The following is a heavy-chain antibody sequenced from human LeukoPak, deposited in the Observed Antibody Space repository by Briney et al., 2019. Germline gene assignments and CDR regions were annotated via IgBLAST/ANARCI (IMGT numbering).Heavy chain of an antibody. J-gene: IGHJ4*02. V-gene: IGHV1-69*04. Sequence: SVKVSCKASGGTFSSYAISWVRQAPGQGLEWMGRIIPILGIANYAQKFQGRVTITTDKSTSTAYMELSSLRSEDTAVYYCARDGRYCSSTSCPNMADYWGQGTLVTVSS. D-gene: IGHD2-2*01. CDR2: IIPILGIA. CDR1: GGTFSSYA. CDR3: ARDGRYCSSTSCPNMADY.